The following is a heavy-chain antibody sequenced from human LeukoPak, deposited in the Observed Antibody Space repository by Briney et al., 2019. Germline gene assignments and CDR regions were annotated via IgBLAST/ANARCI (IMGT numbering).Heavy chain of an antibody. CDR2: IIPIFGTA. V-gene: IGHV1-69*05. CDR3: ASGDSSGYYYSSLDY. Sequence: SAKVSCKASGGTFSSYAISWVRQAPGQGLEWMGGIIPIFGTANYAQKFQGRVTITTDESTSTAYMELSSLRSEDTAVYYCASGDSSGYYYSSLDYWGQGTLVTVSS. CDR1: GGTFSSYA. J-gene: IGHJ4*02. D-gene: IGHD3-22*01.